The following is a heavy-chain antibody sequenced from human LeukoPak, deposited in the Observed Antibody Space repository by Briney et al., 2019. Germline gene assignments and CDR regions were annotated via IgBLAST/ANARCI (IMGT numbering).Heavy chain of an antibody. D-gene: IGHD6-13*01. CDR1: GFTFSSYA. CDR3: AKPPTWLQLVPY. Sequence: GGSLRLSCAASGFTFSSYAMSWVRQAPGKGLEWVSAISGSGGSTYYADSVKGRFTISRDNSKNTLYLQMNSLRAEDTALYYCAKPPTWLQLVPYWGQGTLVTVSS. J-gene: IGHJ4*02. CDR2: ISGSGGST. V-gene: IGHV3-23*01.